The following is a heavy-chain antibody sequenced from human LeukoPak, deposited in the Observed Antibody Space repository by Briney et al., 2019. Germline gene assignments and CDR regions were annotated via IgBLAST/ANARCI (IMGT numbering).Heavy chain of an antibody. D-gene: IGHD5-18*01. J-gene: IGHJ4*02. Sequence: GGSLRLSCTASGFTFSRYAMSWVRRAPGKGLEGVSAISGSGGSTYYADSVKGRFTISRDNSKNTLYLQMNSLRAEDTAVYYCARDGQLWYSFDYWGQGTLVTVSS. CDR3: ARDGQLWYSFDY. CDR2: ISGSGGST. V-gene: IGHV3-23*01. CDR1: GFTFSRYA.